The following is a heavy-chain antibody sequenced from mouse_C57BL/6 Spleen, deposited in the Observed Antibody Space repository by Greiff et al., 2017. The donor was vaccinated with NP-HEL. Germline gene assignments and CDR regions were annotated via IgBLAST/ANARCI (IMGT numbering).Heavy chain of an antibody. D-gene: IGHD2-4*01. J-gene: IGHJ1*03. CDR3: TRNLIYYDYDGWYFDV. CDR1: GFTFSDAW. Sequence: DVMLVESGGGLVQPGGSMKLSCAASGFTFSDAWMDWVRQSPEKGLEWVAEIRNKANNHATYYAESVKGRFTISRDDSKSSVYLQMNSLRAEDTGIYYCTRNLIYYDYDGWYFDVWGTGTTVTVSS. V-gene: IGHV6-6*01. CDR2: IRNKANNHAT.